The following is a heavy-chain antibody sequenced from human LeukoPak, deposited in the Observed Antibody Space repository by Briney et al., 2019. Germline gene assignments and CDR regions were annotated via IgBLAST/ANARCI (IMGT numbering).Heavy chain of an antibody. CDR3: PKDDTSGWYDY. CDR1: GVTFSSYS. Sequence: GGSLRLSCAASGVTFSSYSMNWVRQAPGKGVEWISYISGSSSTIYYADSVKGRFTISRDNAKNTVYLQMNSLRAEDTAVYYCPKDDTSGWYDYWGQGPLITVSS. CDR2: ISGSSSTI. V-gene: IGHV3-48*01. J-gene: IGHJ4*02. D-gene: IGHD6-19*01.